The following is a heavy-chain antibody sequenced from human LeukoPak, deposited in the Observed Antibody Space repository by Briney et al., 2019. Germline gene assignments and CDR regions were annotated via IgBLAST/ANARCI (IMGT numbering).Heavy chain of an antibody. CDR1: GGSFSGYY. D-gene: IGHD3-10*01. Sequence: KASETLSLTCAVYGGSFSGYYWSWIRQPPGKGLEWIGEINHSGSTNYNPSLKSRVTISVDTSKNQFSLKLSSVTAADTAVYYCAARRGGYGSGTPQRKYYFDYWGQGTLVTVSS. V-gene: IGHV4-34*01. CDR2: INHSGST. J-gene: IGHJ4*02. CDR3: AARRGGYGSGTPQRKYYFDY.